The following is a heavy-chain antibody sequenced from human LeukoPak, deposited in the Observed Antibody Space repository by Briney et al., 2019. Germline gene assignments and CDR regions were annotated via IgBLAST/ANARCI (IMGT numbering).Heavy chain of an antibody. CDR2: ISGSGGST. Sequence: GGSLRLSCAASGFTFSSYAMSWVRQAPGKGLEWASAISGSGGSTYYADSVKGRFTISRDNSKNTLYLQMNSLRAEDTAVYYCAKDPIAAAGSLNHWYYYYGMDVWGQGTTVTVSS. J-gene: IGHJ6*02. V-gene: IGHV3-23*01. CDR1: GFTFSSYA. CDR3: AKDPIAAAGSLNHWYYYYGMDV. D-gene: IGHD6-13*01.